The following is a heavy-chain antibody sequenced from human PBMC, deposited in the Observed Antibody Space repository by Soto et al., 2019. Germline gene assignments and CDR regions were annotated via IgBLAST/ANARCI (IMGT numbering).Heavy chain of an antibody. D-gene: IGHD3-22*01. Sequence: SGKVSFKASWGTFISYAISWVRQAPGQGLEWMGGIIPIFGTANYAQKFQGRVTITADESTSTAYMELSSLRSEDTAVYYCARVLLKYYYDSSGYGGFDYWGQGTLVTVSS. CDR1: WGTFISYA. V-gene: IGHV1-69*13. CDR3: ARVLLKYYYDSSGYGGFDY. J-gene: IGHJ4*02. CDR2: IIPIFGTA.